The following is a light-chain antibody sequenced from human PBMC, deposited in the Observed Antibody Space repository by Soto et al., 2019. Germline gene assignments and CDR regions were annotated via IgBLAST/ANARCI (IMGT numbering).Light chain of an antibody. CDR2: EVN. Sequence: QSALAQPASLSGSPGQSITISCTGTSSDIGAYDYVSWFQQHPGKAPKPMISEVNNRPSGVSNRFSGSKSGNTAYLTISGLQVEDEAAYFCFSFTSTSAHGFGTGTKV. J-gene: IGLJ1*01. CDR1: SSDIGAYDY. V-gene: IGLV2-14*01. CDR3: FSFTSTSAHG.